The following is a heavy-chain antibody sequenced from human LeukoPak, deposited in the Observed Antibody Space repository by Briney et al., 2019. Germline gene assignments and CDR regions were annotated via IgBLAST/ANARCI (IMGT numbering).Heavy chain of an antibody. Sequence: SQTLSHTCTVSGGSINNDDYYWSWIRQHPERGLEWIGHIYYSGNTYYNPSLKSRVTISVDTSKNQFSLKLRSVTAADTAVYFCARAGYDFPLFWGQGTLVTVSS. CDR2: IYYSGNT. D-gene: IGHD3-3*01. CDR1: GGSINNDDYY. V-gene: IGHV4-31*03. CDR3: ARAGYDFPLF. J-gene: IGHJ4*02.